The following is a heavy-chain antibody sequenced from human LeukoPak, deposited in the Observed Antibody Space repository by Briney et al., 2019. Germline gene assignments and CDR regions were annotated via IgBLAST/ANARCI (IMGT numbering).Heavy chain of an antibody. J-gene: IGHJ2*01. CDR2: IYDSGIT. Sequence: SETLSLTCIVSGGSLRSYYWSWIRQPPGKGLEWIGYIYDSGITNYNPSLKSRVTISLDTSKNQFSLKLSSVTAADTAVYYCARGRDDYVWGSYRQKNWYFDLWGRGTVVTVSS. CDR1: GGSLRSYY. D-gene: IGHD3-16*02. V-gene: IGHV4-59*01. CDR3: ARGRDDYVWGSYRQKNWYFDL.